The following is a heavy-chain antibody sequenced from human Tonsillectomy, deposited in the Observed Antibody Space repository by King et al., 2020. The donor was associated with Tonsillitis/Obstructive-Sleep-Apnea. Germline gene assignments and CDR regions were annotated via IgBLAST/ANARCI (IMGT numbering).Heavy chain of an antibody. CDR1: GVTFRNSG. V-gene: IGHV1-69*01. J-gene: IGHJ4*02. CDR3: ALGLVSSLSGDY. CDR2: IIPMFGSA. D-gene: IGHD3-16*02. Sequence: QLVQSGAEIKKPGSSVKVSCKVSGVTFRNSGINWVRQAPGQGLDWMGGIIPMFGSAKYAQRFQGRVTITADESTSTAYMELSSSTSEDTAVYFCALGLVSSLSGDYWGQGTLVTVSS.